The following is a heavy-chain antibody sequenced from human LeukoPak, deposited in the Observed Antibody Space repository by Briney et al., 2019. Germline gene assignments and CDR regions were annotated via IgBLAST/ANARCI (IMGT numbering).Heavy chain of an antibody. Sequence: GGSLRLSCAASGFTFSSYAMSWVRQAPGKGLEWVSAISGSGGSTYYADSVKGRFTISRDNSKNTLYLQMNSLRAEDTAVYYCASPGGSRPHFFDYWGQGTLVTVSS. D-gene: IGHD3-16*01. CDR2: ISGSGGST. J-gene: IGHJ4*02. CDR1: GFTFSSYA. CDR3: ASPGGSRPHFFDY. V-gene: IGHV3-23*01.